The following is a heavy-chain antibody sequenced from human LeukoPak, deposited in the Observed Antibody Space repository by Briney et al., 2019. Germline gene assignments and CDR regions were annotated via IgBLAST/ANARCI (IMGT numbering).Heavy chain of an antibody. CDR3: ARAQKPYYYDSSESKFYFDY. CDR1: GGTFSSYA. Sequence: SVKVSCKASGGTFSSYAISWVRQAPGQGLEWMGGIIPIFGTANYAQKFQGRVTITTDESTSTAYMELSSLRSEDTALYYCARAQKPYYYDSSESKFYFDYWGRGTVVTVSS. J-gene: IGHJ4*03. D-gene: IGHD3-22*01. V-gene: IGHV1-69*05. CDR2: IIPIFGTA.